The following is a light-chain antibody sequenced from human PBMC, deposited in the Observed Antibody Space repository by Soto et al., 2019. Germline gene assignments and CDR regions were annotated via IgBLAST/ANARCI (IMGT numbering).Light chain of an antibody. CDR2: EVF. J-gene: IGLJ2*01. V-gene: IGLV2-14*01. CDR1: ISDVGGYNY. CDR3: TSYASTSTYVV. Sequence: QSVLTQPASVSGSPGQSITISCTGTISDVGGYNYVSWYQHHPGKAPNLLMYEVFNRPSGVSNRFSGSRSGNTASLTISGLQADDEADYYCTSYASTSTYVVFGGGTQLTVL.